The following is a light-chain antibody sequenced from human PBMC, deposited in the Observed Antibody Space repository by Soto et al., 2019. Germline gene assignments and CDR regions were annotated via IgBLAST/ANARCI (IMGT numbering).Light chain of an antibody. CDR3: QSYDSSLSGYLV. J-gene: IGLJ2*01. CDR2: GNS. Sequence: QAVVTQPPSVSGAPGQRVTISCTGSSSNIGAGYDVHWYQQLPGTAPKLLIYGNSNRPSGVPDRFSGSKSGTSASLAITGLQAEDAADYYCQSYDSSLSGYLVFGGGTKVTVL. V-gene: IGLV1-40*01. CDR1: SSNIGAGYD.